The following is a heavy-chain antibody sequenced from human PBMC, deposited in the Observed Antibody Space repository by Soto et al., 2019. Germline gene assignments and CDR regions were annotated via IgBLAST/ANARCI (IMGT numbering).Heavy chain of an antibody. CDR1: GGTFSSYT. D-gene: IGHD4-17*01. V-gene: IGHV1-69*04. CDR3: ARDGTHYGDHYVGVY. CDR2: IIPILGIA. J-gene: IGHJ4*02. Sequence: ASVKVSCKASGGTFSSYTISWVRQAPGQGLEWMGRIIPILGIANYAQKFQGRVTITADKSTSTAYMELSSLRSEDTAVYYCARDGTHYGDHYVGVYWGQGTLVTVSS.